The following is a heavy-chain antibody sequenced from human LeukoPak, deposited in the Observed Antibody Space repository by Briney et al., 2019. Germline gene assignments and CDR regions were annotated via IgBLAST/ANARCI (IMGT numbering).Heavy chain of an antibody. Sequence: PSETLSLTCTVSGASISSTSYCWGWIRQPAGKGLEWIGHIHTSGSTNYNPSLKSRVTISVDTSKNQFSLKLSSVTAADTAVYYCARYYGSGSKTVRAIDYWGQGTLVIVSS. CDR3: ARYYGSGSKTVRAIDY. V-gene: IGHV4-61*09. J-gene: IGHJ4*02. D-gene: IGHD3-10*01. CDR2: IHTSGST. CDR1: GASISSTSYC.